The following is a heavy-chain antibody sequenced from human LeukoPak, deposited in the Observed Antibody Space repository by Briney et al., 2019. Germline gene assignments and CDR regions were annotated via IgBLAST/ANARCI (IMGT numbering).Heavy chain of an antibody. J-gene: IGHJ4*02. D-gene: IGHD6-19*01. CDR3: AGADSSGWGPDY. CDR2: ISSNGGST. CDR1: GFTFSSYA. Sequence: PGGSLRLSCAASGFTFSSYAMHWVRQAPGKGLEYVSAISSNGGSTYYANSVKGRFTISRDNSKNTLYLQMGSLRAEDMAVYYCAGADSSGWGPDYWGQGTLVTVSS. V-gene: IGHV3-64*01.